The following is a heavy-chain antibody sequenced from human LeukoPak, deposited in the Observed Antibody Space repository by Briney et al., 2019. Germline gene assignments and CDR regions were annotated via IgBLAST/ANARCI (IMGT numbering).Heavy chain of an antibody. J-gene: IGHJ3*02. D-gene: IGHD3-22*01. V-gene: IGHV3-49*04. CDR3: ARVDSSGYNDAFDI. CDR2: IRSKAYGGTT. CDR1: GFTFGDYA. Sequence: GGSLRLSCTASGFTFGDYAMSWVRQAPGKGLEWVGFIRSKAYGGTTEYAASVKGRFTISRDDSKSIAYLQMNSLKTEDTAVYYCARVDSSGYNDAFDIWGQGTMVTVSS.